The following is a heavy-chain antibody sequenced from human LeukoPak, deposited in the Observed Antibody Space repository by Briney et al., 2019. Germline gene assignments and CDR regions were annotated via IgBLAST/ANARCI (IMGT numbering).Heavy chain of an antibody. CDR2: IYYSGST. V-gene: IGHV4-59*01. Sequence: SETLSLTCTVSGGSISSYYWSWIRQPPGKGLEWIGYIYYSGSTNYNPSLKSRVTISVDTSKNQFSLKLSSVTAADTAVYYCARVMEYCSSTSCSGFDYWGQGTLVTVSS. CDR1: GGSISSYY. CDR3: ARVMEYCSSTSCSGFDY. D-gene: IGHD2-2*01. J-gene: IGHJ4*02.